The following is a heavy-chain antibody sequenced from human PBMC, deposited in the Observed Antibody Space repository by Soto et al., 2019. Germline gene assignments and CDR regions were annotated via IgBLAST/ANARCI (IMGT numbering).Heavy chain of an antibody. Sequence: EVQLLESGGGLVQPGGSLRLSCAASGFTFSSYAMSWVRQAPGKGLEWVSAISGSGGSTYYADSVQGRFTISSDNSKNTLYLQMNSLRAEDTAVYYCAKDPFDILTGYPTNWFDPWGQGTLVTVSS. D-gene: IGHD3-9*01. V-gene: IGHV3-23*01. J-gene: IGHJ5*02. CDR2: ISGSGGST. CDR3: AKDPFDILTGYPTNWFDP. CDR1: GFTFSSYA.